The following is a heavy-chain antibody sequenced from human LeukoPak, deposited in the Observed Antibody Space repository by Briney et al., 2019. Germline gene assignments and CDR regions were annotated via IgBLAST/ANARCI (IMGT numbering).Heavy chain of an antibody. CDR2: ISSSSSYL. V-gene: IGHV3-21*01. CDR3: ATCSGGSCYSGGAFDI. CDR1: GFTFSSYS. J-gene: IGHJ3*02. D-gene: IGHD2-15*01. Sequence: PGGSLRLSCAASGFTFSSYSMNWVRQAPGKGLEWVSSISSSSSYLYYADSVKGRFTISRDNAKNSLYLQMNSLRAEDTAVYYCATCSGGSCYSGGAFDIWGQGTMVTVSS.